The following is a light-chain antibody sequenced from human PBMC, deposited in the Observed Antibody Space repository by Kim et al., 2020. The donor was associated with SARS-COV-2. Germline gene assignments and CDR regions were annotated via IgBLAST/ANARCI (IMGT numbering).Light chain of an antibody. V-gene: IGLV2-14*03. CDR3: FSYTRRGTDV. J-gene: IGLJ1*01. CDR2: DVN. Sequence: QSVLAQPASVSGSLGQSITISCTGSSNDVGAYEYVSWYRQQPGNAPKLFIFDVNGRPSGVSNRFSGSKSGNTAFLTISGLQAEDEADYYCFSYTRRGTDVFGTGTKVTVL. CDR1: SNDVGAYEY.